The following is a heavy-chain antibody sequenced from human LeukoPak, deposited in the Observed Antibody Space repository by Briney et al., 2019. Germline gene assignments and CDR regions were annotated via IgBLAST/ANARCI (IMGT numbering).Heavy chain of an antibody. CDR3: ARDVGNFDY. Sequence: PGGSLRLSCAASGFTFSSYAMSWVRQAPGKGLEWVSAISGSGGITYYADSVKGRCTISRDNSKNTVCLQMNSLRAEDTAVYYCARDVGNFDYWGQGTLVTVSS. CDR2: ISGSGGIT. CDR1: GFTFSSYA. J-gene: IGHJ4*02. V-gene: IGHV3-23*01.